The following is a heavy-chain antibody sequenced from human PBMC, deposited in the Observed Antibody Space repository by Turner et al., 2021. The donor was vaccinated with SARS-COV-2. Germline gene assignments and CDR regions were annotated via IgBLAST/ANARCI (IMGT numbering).Heavy chain of an antibody. V-gene: IGHV4-30-4*01. CDR2: IYYSGSD. J-gene: IGHJ6*02. Sequence: QVQLQESGPGLVKPSQTLSLTCSVSGGSISSYDYYWSWFRQPPGKGLEWIGYIYYSGSDDYNPSLKRRVTISVDTSKNQFSLKLSSVTAADTAVYYCASPYITMVRGVNYYGMDVWGQGTTVTVSS. CDR1: GGSISSYDYY. CDR3: ASPYITMVRGVNYYGMDV. D-gene: IGHD3-10*01.